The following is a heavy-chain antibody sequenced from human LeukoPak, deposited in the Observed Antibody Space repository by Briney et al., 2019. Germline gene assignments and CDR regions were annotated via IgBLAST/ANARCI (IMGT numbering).Heavy chain of an antibody. J-gene: IGHJ5*01. CDR3: ARGFRGYSSSWFDY. D-gene: IGHD6-13*01. Sequence: SETLSLTCAVYGGSFSGYYWSWIRQPPRKGLEWIGEINHSGSTNYNPSLKSRVTISLDRSKNQFSLKLSSVTAADTAVYYCARGFRGYSSSWFDYWGQGTLVTVSS. CDR1: GGSFSGYY. CDR2: INHSGST. V-gene: IGHV4-34*01.